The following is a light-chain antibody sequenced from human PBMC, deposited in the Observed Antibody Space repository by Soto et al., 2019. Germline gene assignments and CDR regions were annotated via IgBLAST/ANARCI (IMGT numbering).Light chain of an antibody. CDR1: GSDVGGYNY. Sequence: QSALTQPASVSGSPGQSITISCTGTGSDVGGYNYVSWYQQHPDKAPKLMIYDVSNRPSGVSNRFSGSKSGNTASLTISGLQAEDEADYYCSSYTSSITLVFGGGTQLTVL. CDR3: SSYTSSITLV. J-gene: IGLJ7*01. CDR2: DVS. V-gene: IGLV2-14*03.